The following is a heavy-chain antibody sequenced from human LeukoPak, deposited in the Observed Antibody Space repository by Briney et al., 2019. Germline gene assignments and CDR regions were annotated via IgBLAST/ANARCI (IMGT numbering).Heavy chain of an antibody. D-gene: IGHD3-22*01. CDR2: IYPGDSDT. CDR3: ARLSYDSSGYLDNYFDY. V-gene: IGHV5-51*01. Sequence: GESLKISRKGSGYSFTSYWIGWVRQMPGKGLEWMGIIYPGDSDTTYSPSFQGQVTISADKSITTAYLQWSSLQASDTAMYYCARLSYDSSGYLDNYFDYWGQGTLVTVSS. CDR1: GYSFTSYW. J-gene: IGHJ4*02.